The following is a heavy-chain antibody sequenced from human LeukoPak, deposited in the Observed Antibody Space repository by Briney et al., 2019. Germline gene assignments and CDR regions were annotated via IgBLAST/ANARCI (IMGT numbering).Heavy chain of an antibody. V-gene: IGHV4-34*01. CDR3: ARVLSEYSSSAEMYYYYGMDV. J-gene: IGHJ6*02. Sequence: PSETLSLTCAVYGGSFSGYYWSWIRQPPGKGLEWIGEINHSGSTNYNPSLKSRVTISVDTSKNQFSLKLSSVTAADTAVYYCARVLSEYSSSAEMYYYYGMDVWGQGTTVTVSS. CDR2: INHSGST. D-gene: IGHD6-6*01. CDR1: GGSFSGYY.